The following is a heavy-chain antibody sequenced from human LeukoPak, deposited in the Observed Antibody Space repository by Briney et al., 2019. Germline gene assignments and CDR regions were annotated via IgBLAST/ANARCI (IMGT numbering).Heavy chain of an antibody. J-gene: IGHJ4*02. CDR3: AKASRNYYDSSGSDNGDY. Sequence: GGSLRLSCVASGFTFGSFAMYWVRQAPGKGLEWVSGIVGSGGITYYADSVKGRFTISRDNSKNTLYLQMNSLRAEDTAVYYCAKASRNYYDSSGSDNGDYWGQGTLVTVSS. CDR2: IVGSGGIT. D-gene: IGHD3-22*01. CDR1: GFTFGSFA. V-gene: IGHV3-23*01.